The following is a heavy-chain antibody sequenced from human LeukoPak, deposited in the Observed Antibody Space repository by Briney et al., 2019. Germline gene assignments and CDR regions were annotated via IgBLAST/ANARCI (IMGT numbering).Heavy chain of an antibody. CDR2: INPNSGGA. V-gene: IGHV1-2*02. CDR3: ASSDYYDFWSGADI. CDR1: GYTFTGYY. Sequence: ASVTVSCKASGYTFTGYYMHWVRQAPGQGLEWMGWINPNSGGANYAQKFQGRVTMTRDTSISTAYMELSRLRSDDTAVYYCASSDYYDFWSGADIWGQGTMVTVSS. J-gene: IGHJ3*02. D-gene: IGHD3-3*01.